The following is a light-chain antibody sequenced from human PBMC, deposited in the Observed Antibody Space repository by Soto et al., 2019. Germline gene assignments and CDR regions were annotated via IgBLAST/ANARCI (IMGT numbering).Light chain of an antibody. J-gene: IGKJ1*01. V-gene: IGKV4-1*01. CDR2: WAS. Sequence: DIVMTQSPDSLAVSLGERATINCESSQSILYSSNNKNYLAWYQQKPGQPPKLLIYWASTRESGVPDRFSGSASGTDFTLTISSLQAEDVAVYYCQQYFGTPWTFGQGTKVDI. CDR1: QSILYSSNNKNY. CDR3: QQYFGTPWT.